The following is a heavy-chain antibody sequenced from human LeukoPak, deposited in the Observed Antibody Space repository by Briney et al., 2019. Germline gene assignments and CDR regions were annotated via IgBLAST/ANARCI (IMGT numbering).Heavy chain of an antibody. CDR3: ARERVITMIRGPFDN. D-gene: IGHD3-10*01. V-gene: IGHV1-46*01. Sequence: ASVNVSCKASGYSFIIYYIHWVRQAPGQGLEWMGIINPSGGTTTYAQKFQGRVTMTRDTSTSTVSMELSSLRSEDTAVYYCARERVITMIRGPFDNWGQGTLVTVSS. CDR2: INPSGGTT. J-gene: IGHJ4*02. CDR1: GYSFIIYY.